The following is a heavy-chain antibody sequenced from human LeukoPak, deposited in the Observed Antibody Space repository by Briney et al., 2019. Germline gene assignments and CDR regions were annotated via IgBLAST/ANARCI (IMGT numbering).Heavy chain of an antibody. V-gene: IGHV1-2*02. CDR1: GYTFTGYY. J-gene: IGHJ4*02. Sequence: ASVKVSCKASGYTFTGYYMHWVRQAPGQGLEWMGWINPNSGGTNYAQKFQGRVTMTRDTSISTAYMELSRLRSDDTAVYYCAREKGLIVGAQTYFDYWGQGTLFTVSS. CDR2: INPNSGGT. CDR3: AREKGLIVGAQTYFDY. D-gene: IGHD1-26*01.